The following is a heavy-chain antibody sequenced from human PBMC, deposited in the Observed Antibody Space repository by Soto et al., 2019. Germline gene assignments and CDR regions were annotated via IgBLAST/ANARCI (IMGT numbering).Heavy chain of an antibody. CDR1: GGSISSGGYY. V-gene: IGHV4-31*03. Sequence: PSETLSLTCTVSGGSISSGGYYWSWIRQHPGKGLEWIGYIYYSGSTYYNPSLKSRVTISVDTSKNQFSLKLSSVTATDTAVYYCARGLPTSTLDVWGQGTTVTVSS. D-gene: IGHD3-16*01. J-gene: IGHJ6*02. CDR2: IYYSGST. CDR3: ARGLPTSTLDV.